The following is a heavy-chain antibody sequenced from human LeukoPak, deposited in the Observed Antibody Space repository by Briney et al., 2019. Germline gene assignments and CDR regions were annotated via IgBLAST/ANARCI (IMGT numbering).Heavy chain of an antibody. CDR1: GFTFGDYL. D-gene: IGHD6-19*01. V-gene: IGHV3-49*03. J-gene: IGHJ4*02. CDR3: SRGSGWLSVY. CDR2: ISGGTT. Sequence: GGSLRLACTASGFTFGDYLMSWFRQAPGKGLEWIGFISGGTTEYAASVKGRFTISRDDSTSIAYLQMNSLTTEDTAVYYCSRGSGWLSVYWGQGTLVTVSS.